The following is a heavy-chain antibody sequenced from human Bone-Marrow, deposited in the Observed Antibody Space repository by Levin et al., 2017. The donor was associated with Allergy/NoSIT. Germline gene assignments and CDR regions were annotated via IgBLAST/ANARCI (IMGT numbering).Heavy chain of an antibody. V-gene: IGHV3-33*01. Sequence: PGGSLRLSCAASGFTFSSYVMHWVRQAPGKRLEWVAVIWYDGSNKYYLDSVKGRFTISRDNSKNTLYLQMSSLRVEDTAVYFCARVNEDYGEYDDLADIWGPGTMVTVSS. CDR3: ARVNEDYGEYDDLADI. J-gene: IGHJ3*02. CDR1: GFTFSSYV. CDR2: IWYDGSNK. D-gene: IGHD4-17*01.